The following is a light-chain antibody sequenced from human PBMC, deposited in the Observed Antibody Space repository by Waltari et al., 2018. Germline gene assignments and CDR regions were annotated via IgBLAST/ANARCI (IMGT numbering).Light chain of an antibody. CDR3: QSYDTTLSVV. V-gene: IGLV1-40*01. CDR2: GST. CDR1: GSNLRAGYD. J-gene: IGLJ3*02. Sequence: QSVLTQPPSVSGAPGQRVTIPCTGSGSNLRAGYDVHWYQQLPRAAPKLLIYGSTSRPLGVPDRFFGSTSGTSAFLAITGLQAEDEADYYCQSYDTTLSVVFGGGTKLTVL.